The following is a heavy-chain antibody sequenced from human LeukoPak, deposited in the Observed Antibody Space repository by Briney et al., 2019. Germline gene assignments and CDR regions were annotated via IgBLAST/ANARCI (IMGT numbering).Heavy chain of an antibody. CDR3: AREGPYSSSWYFSSHYFDY. CDR2: ISSSSSTI. D-gene: IGHD6-13*01. Sequence: PGGSLRLSCAASGFTFSSYNMNWVRQAPGKGLEWVSYISSSSSTIYYADSVKGRFTISRDNAKNSLYLQMNSLRAEDTAVYYCAREGPYSSSWYFSSHYFDYWGQGTLVTVSS. CDR1: GFTFSSYN. J-gene: IGHJ4*02. V-gene: IGHV3-48*01.